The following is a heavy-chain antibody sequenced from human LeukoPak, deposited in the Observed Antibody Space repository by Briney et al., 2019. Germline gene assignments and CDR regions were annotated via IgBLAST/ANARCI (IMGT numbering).Heavy chain of an antibody. D-gene: IGHD3-22*01. Sequence: KPSETLSLTCSVSGGSISSYYWSWIRQPAGKGLEWIGRIYTSGSTNYNPSLKSRVTISVDTSKNQFSLKLSSVTAADTAVYYCAGYRYYYDSSGYYDYFDYWGQGTLVTVSS. CDR1: GGSISSYY. CDR2: IYTSGST. J-gene: IGHJ4*02. V-gene: IGHV4-4*07. CDR3: AGYRYYYDSSGYYDYFDY.